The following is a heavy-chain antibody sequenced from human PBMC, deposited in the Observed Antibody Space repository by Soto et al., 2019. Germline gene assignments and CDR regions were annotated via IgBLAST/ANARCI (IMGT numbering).Heavy chain of an antibody. CDR2: IIPYYNTL. CDR3: ASGASSWYPFYLDY. CDR1: EGTFNSYA. V-gene: IGHV1-69*01. J-gene: IGHJ4*02. D-gene: IGHD6-13*01. Sequence: QAQVVQSGAEVRKPGSSVKLSCTASEGTFNSYAIAWVRQAPGQGLEWMGGIIPYYNTLNYAQKFQDRITITADDSTTTVYMELSSLRSDDTAVYFCASGASSWYPFYLDYWAQGTLVTVSS.